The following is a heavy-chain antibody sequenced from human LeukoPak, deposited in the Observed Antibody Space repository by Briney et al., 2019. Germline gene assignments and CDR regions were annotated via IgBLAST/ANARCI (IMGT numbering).Heavy chain of an antibody. CDR1: GYTFTSYD. CDR2: LNPNSGNT. D-gene: IGHD4-23*01. V-gene: IGHV1-8*01. J-gene: IGHJ4*02. Sequence: ASVKVSCKASGYTFTSYDINWVRQASGQGLEWMGWLNPNSGNTGYAQKFQGRIIMTSDTSISTAYLELSSLRSEDTAVYYCASELRWQPHWGQGTLVTVSS. CDR3: ASELRWQPH.